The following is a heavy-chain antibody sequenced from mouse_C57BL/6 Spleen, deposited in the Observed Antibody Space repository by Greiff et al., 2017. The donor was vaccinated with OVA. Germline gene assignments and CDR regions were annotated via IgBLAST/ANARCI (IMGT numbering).Heavy chain of an antibody. CDR3: ARTGLDY. D-gene: IGHD4-1*01. CDR2: IYPGSGNT. CDR1: GYTLTDYY. V-gene: IGHV1-76*01. J-gene: IGHJ2*01. Sequence: VQLQQSGAELVRPGASVKLSCKASGYTLTDYYINWVKQRPGQGLEWIARIYPGSGNTYYNEKFKGKATLTAEKASSTAYMQLSSLTSEDSAVYFCARTGLDYWGQGTTLTVSS.